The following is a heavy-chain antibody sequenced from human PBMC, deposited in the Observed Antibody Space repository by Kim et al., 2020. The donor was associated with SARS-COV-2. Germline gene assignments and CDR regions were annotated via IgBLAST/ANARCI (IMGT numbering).Heavy chain of an antibody. J-gene: IGHJ6*02. D-gene: IGHD6-13*01. CDR3: ARSIAAAGYNWNDVVQRYYYGMDV. Sequence: SVKVSCKASGGTFSSYAISWVRQAPGQGLEWMGGIIPIFGTANYAQKFQGRVTITADESTSTAYMELSSLRSEDTAVYYCARSIAAAGYNWNDVVQRYYYGMDVWGQGTTVTVSS. V-gene: IGHV1-69*13. CDR1: GGTFSSYA. CDR2: IIPIFGTA.